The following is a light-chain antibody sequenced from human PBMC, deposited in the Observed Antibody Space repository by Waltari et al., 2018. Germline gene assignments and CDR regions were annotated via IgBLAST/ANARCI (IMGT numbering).Light chain of an antibody. Sequence: EIELTQSPATLSVSPGERATLPCRASQSGTNNLAWYQQKPGQAPRHISYGASARATGIPARFSGRGSGTEFTLTISSLQSEDFAVYYCQQYYDWPPWTFGQGTKVEVK. CDR2: GAS. CDR3: QQYYDWPPWT. CDR1: QSGTNN. V-gene: IGKV3-15*01. J-gene: IGKJ1*01.